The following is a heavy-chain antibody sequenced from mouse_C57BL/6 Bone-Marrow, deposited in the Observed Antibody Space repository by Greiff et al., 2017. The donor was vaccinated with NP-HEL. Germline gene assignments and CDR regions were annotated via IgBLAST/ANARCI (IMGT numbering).Heavy chain of an antibody. J-gene: IGHJ1*03. Sequence: QVQLQQPGAELVMPGASVKLSCKASGYTFTSYWMHWVKQRPGQGLEWIGEIDPSDSYTNYNQKFKGKSTLTVDKSSSTAYMQLSSLTSEDSAVYYCAREFITTVVRVYWYFDVWGTGTTVTVSS. D-gene: IGHD1-1*01. CDR1: GYTFTSYW. V-gene: IGHV1-69*01. CDR2: IDPSDSYT. CDR3: AREFITTVVRVYWYFDV.